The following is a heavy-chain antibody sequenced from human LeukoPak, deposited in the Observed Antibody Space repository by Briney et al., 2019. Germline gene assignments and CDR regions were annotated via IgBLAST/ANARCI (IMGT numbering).Heavy chain of an antibody. Sequence: PSETLSLTCAVYGGSFSGHYWTWIRQPPGKGLEWIGEIDHTGRSTYNPSLTSRVTISEDSSKNQFSLSLGSVIAADTAVYFCARGENSGSYFSYFDSWAQGTPVTVSS. V-gene: IGHV4-34*01. CDR2: IDHTGRS. D-gene: IGHD3-10*01. CDR3: ARGENSGSYFSYFDS. J-gene: IGHJ5*01. CDR1: GGSFSGHY.